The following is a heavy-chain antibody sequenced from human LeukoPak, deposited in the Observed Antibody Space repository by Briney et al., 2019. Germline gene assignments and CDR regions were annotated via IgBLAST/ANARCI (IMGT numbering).Heavy chain of an antibody. V-gene: IGHV3-48*03. D-gene: IGHD2-2*01. J-gene: IGHJ4*02. CDR2: ISSSGSSI. Sequence: GGPLTLSCEVSRFTFSSYEMNWVRQAPGRGLEWISYISSSGSSIVYADSVRGRFTVSRDNTKKSLYLQMHSLRAEDTAVYYCARGATSSFFYFDFWDQGTLVTVSS. CDR3: ARGATSSFFYFDF. CDR1: RFTFSSYE.